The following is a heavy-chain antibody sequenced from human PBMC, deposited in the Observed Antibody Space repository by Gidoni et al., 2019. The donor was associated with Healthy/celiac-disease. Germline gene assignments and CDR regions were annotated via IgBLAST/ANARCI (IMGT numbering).Heavy chain of an antibody. J-gene: IGHJ3*02. CDR1: GFTFSSYG. CDR3: ARGQNYGSGSYLDAFDI. V-gene: IGHV3-33*01. Sequence: QVQLVESGGGVVQPGRSLRLSCAVSGFTFSSYGMHCVRQAPGKGRERVAVIWYDGSNKYYADSVKGRFTISRDNSKNTLYLQMNSLRAEDTAVYYCARGQNYGSGSYLDAFDIWGQGTMVTVSS. D-gene: IGHD3-10*01. CDR2: IWYDGSNK.